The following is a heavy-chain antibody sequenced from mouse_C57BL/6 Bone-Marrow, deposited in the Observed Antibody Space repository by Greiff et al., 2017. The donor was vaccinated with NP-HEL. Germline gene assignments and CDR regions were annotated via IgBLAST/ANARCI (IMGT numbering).Heavy chain of an antibody. J-gene: IGHJ1*03. D-gene: IGHD1-1*01. V-gene: IGHV5-17*01. CDR2: ISSGSSTI. CDR1: GFTFSDYG. CDR3: ARITTVVHWYFDV. Sequence: EVKLMESGGGLVKPGGSLKLSCAASGFTFSDYGMHWVRQAPEKGLEWVAYISSGSSTIYYVDTVKGRFTISRDNAKNTLFLQMTSLRSEDTAMYYCARITTVVHWYFDVWGTGTTVTVSS.